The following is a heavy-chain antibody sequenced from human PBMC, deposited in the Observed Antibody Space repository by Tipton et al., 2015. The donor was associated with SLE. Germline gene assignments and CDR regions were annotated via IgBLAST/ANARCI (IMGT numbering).Heavy chain of an antibody. J-gene: IGHJ4*02. D-gene: IGHD3-9*01. CDR2: VYDSEST. CDR1: GGSLSTSSYY. CDR3: ARTPRYYDMLTSYYMPPDY. V-gene: IGHV4-39*07. Sequence: TLSLTCTVSGGSLSTSSYYWGWIRQPPGKGLEWIGTVYDSESTYYNPSLKSRVTISVDTSKNQFSLKLNSVTAADTAVYYCARTPRYYDMLTSYYMPPDYWGQGTRVTVSS.